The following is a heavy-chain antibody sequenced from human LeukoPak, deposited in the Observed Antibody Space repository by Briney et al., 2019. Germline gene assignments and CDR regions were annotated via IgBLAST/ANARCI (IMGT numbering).Heavy chain of an antibody. V-gene: IGHV3-48*04. CDR1: GFTFSSYW. CDR3: ARVGAFRGYFDY. Sequence: GGSLRLSCAASGFTFSSYWMNWVRQAPGKGLEWVSYISCSGSTIYYADSVKGRFTISRDNAKNSLYLQMNSLRAEDTSVYYCARVGAFRGYFDYWGQGTLVTVSS. D-gene: IGHD3-16*01. J-gene: IGHJ4*02. CDR2: ISCSGSTI.